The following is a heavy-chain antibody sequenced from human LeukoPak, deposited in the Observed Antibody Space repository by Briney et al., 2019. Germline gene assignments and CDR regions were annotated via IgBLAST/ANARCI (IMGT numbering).Heavy chain of an antibody. D-gene: IGHD1-7*01. CDR2: INHSGST. Sequence: PSETLSPTCAVYGGSFSGYYWSWIRQPPGKGLEWIGEINHSGSTNYNPSPKSRVTISVDTSKNQFSLKLSSVTAADTAVYYCARGLELLSNYYYYYMDVWGKGTTVTVSS. V-gene: IGHV4-34*01. CDR1: GGSFSGYY. J-gene: IGHJ6*03. CDR3: ARGLELLSNYYYYYMDV.